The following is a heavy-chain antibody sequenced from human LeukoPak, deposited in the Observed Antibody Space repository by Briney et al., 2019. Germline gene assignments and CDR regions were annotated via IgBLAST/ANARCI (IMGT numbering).Heavy chain of an antibody. V-gene: IGHV1-46*01. CDR3: ARTREYSSTWFFPPFDP. CDR1: GYTFTGYY. J-gene: IGHJ5*02. D-gene: IGHD6-13*01. CDR2: INPSGGST. Sequence: ASVKVSCKASGYTFTGYYMHWVRQAPGQGLEWMGIINPSGGSTTYAQKFQGRVTMTRDTSTSTVYMELTGLTSNDTGVYYCARTREYSSTWFFPPFDPWGQGTLVTVSS.